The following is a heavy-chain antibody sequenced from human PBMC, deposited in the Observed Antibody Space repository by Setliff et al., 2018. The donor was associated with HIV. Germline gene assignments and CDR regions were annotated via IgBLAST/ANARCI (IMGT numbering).Heavy chain of an antibody. CDR2: INPNSGGT. Sequence: ASVKVSCKASGYTFTGYYMHWVRQAPGQGLEWMGWINPNSGGTNYAQKFQGRVTMTRDTSISTAYMELSRLGSDDTAVYYCARDLGPGGGSYRMPINWFDPWGPGTLVTVSS. CDR1: GYTFTGYY. D-gene: IGHD1-26*01. J-gene: IGHJ5*02. CDR3: ARDLGPGGGSYRMPINWFDP. V-gene: IGHV1-2*02.